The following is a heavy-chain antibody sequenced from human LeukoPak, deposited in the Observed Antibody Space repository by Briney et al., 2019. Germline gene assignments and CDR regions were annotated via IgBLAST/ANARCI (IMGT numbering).Heavy chain of an antibody. Sequence: SETLSLTCTVSGGSISSSSYYWGWIRQPPGKGLEWIGRIYYSGSTYYNPSFKSRVTISVDTSKNQFSLKLSSVTAADTAVYYCARHGPYYFDYWGQGTLVTVSS. CDR1: GGSISSSSYY. CDR2: IYYSGST. V-gene: IGHV4-39*01. CDR3: ARHGPYYFDY. J-gene: IGHJ4*02.